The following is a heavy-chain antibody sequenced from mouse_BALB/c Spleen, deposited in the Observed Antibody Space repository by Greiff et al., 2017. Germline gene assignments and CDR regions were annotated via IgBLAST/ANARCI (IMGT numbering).Heavy chain of an antibody. CDR1: GFTFSDYY. CDR3: ARAGPHYYAMDY. Sequence: EVKVVESGGGLVKPGGSLKLSCAASGFTFSDYYMYWVRQTPEKRLEWVATISDGGSYTYYPDSVKGRFTISRDNAKNNLYLQMSSLKSEDTAMYYCARAGPHYYAMDYWGQGTSVTVSS. V-gene: IGHV5-4*02. CDR2: ISDGGSYT. J-gene: IGHJ4*01.